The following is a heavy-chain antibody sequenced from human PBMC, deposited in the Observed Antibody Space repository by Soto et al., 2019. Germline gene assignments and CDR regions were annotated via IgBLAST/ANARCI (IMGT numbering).Heavy chain of an antibody. CDR1: GYSFTSYW. CDR2: IDPSDSYT. CDR3: ARVGITSYYDSSGLVDY. D-gene: IGHD3-22*01. Sequence: LGESLKISCKGSGYSFTSYWISWVRQMPGKGLEWMGRIDPSDSYTNYSPSFQGHVTISADKSISTAYLQWSSLKASDTAMYYCARVGITSYYDSSGLVDYWGQGTLVTSPQ. J-gene: IGHJ4*02. V-gene: IGHV5-10-1*01.